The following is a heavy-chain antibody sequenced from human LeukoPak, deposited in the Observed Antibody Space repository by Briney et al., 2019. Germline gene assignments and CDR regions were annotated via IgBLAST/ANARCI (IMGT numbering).Heavy chain of an antibody. D-gene: IGHD1-7*01. CDR1: GGSISSYY. CDR2: IYTSGST. CDR3: ARDSKPLAGTTVDYGMDV. Sequence: QSSETLSLTRTVSGGSISSYYWSWIRQPAGKGLEWIGRIYTSGSTNYNPSLKSRVTMSVDTSKNQFSLKLSSVTAADTAVYYCARDSKPLAGTTVDYGMDVWGQGTTVTVSS. J-gene: IGHJ6*02. V-gene: IGHV4-4*07.